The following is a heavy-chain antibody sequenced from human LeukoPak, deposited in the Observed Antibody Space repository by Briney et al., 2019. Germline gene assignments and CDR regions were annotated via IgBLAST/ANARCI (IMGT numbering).Heavy chain of an antibody. Sequence: GGSLRLSCVASGFTFSSYAMSRVRQAPGKGLEWVSSISGSGGSTYYADSVEGRFTIPRDNSKNTLYLQMNSLRADDTAVYYCAKARGSSVYEQFDYWGQGTQVTVSP. CDR3: AKARGSSVYEQFDY. CDR1: GFTFSSYA. V-gene: IGHV3-23*01. J-gene: IGHJ4*02. CDR2: ISGSGGST. D-gene: IGHD5/OR15-5a*01.